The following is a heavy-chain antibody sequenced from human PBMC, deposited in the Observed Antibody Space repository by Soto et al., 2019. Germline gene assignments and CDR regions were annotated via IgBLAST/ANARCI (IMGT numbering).Heavy chain of an antibody. Sequence: QVQLVQSGAEVKKPGSSVKVSCKASGGTFSSYAISWVRQAPGQGLEWMGGIIPIFGTANYAQKFQGRVTITADEATSTAYRELSSLRSEDTAVYYCASSGAGPDYYYYGMDVWGQGTTVTVSS. CDR2: IIPIFGTA. D-gene: IGHD6-19*01. V-gene: IGHV1-69*01. CDR1: GGTFSSYA. CDR3: ASSGAGPDYYYYGMDV. J-gene: IGHJ6*02.